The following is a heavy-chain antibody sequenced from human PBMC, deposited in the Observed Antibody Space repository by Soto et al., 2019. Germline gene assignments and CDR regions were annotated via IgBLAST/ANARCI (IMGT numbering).Heavy chain of an antibody. V-gene: IGHV2-26*01. CDR2: IFSNDEK. CDR3: ARLLAIAVPAAEWLDP. J-gene: IGHJ5*02. Sequence: QVTLKESGPVLVKPTETLTLTCTVSGFSLTNARMGVSWIRQPPGKALGWLAHIFSNDEKSYSTSLKTRLSISTDTSKSQVVLALTNMDPVDTATYYCARLLAIAVPAAEWLDPWGQGTLVTVSS. CDR1: GFSLTNARMG. D-gene: IGHD6-19*01.